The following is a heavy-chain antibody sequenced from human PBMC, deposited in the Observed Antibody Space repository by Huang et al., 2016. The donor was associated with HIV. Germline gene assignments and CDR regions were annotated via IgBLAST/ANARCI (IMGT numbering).Heavy chain of an antibody. V-gene: IGHV4-34*01. CDR1: GGSFSGYS. J-gene: IGHJ5*02. CDR3: AREVMITFGGPFDP. CDR2: INHSGNT. D-gene: IGHD3-16*01. Sequence: QVQLQQWGAGLLKPSETLSLTCAVYGGSFSGYSWNWIRQSPGKGLEWIGQINHSGNTDYNPSLKSRVTISMDTSKNQFSLKLNSVTAADTAIYYCAREVMITFGGPFDPWGHGNLVTVSS.